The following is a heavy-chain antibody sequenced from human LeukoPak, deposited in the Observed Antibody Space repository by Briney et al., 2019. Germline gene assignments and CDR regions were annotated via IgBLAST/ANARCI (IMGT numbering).Heavy chain of an antibody. J-gene: IGHJ6*03. D-gene: IGHD6-19*01. Sequence: GRSLRLSCAASGFPFDDYAMNWVRQAPGKGLEWVSGISWNSGSIGYADSVKGRFTISRDNAKNSLYLQMNSLRAEDTAVYYCARDLAVAGTDGYYYYYMDVWGKGTTVTVSS. CDR1: GFPFDDYA. CDR3: ARDLAVAGTDGYYYYYMDV. V-gene: IGHV3-9*01. CDR2: ISWNSGSI.